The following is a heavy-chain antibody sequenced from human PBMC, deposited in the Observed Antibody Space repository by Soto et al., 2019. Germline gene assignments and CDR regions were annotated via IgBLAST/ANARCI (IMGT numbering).Heavy chain of an antibody. CDR1: GYTFTSYD. V-gene: IGHV1-8*01. CDR2: MNPNSGNT. Sequence: QVQLVQSGAEVKKPGASVKVSCKASGYTFTSYDINWVRQATGQGLEWMGWMNPNSGNTGYAQKFQGRVTMTKNTTVSTAYMELSSVRSEDTAVYYCSSRGGRGYDFDPWGPGTLVTVSS. J-gene: IGHJ5*02. D-gene: IGHD3-10*01. CDR3: SSRGGRGYDFDP.